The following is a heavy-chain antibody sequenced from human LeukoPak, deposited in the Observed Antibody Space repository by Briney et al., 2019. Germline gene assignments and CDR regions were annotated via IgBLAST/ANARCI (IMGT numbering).Heavy chain of an antibody. D-gene: IGHD6-19*01. CDR1: GFTFDDYA. CDR2: ISWNSGSI. CDR3: AKDKGLAVAGAPSYYYYYGMDV. V-gene: IGHV3-9*01. J-gene: IGHJ6*02. Sequence: GRSLRLSCAASGFTFDDYAMHWVRQAPGKGLEWVSGISWNSGSIGYADSVKGRFTISRDNAKNSLYLQMNSLRAEDTAVYYCAKDKGLAVAGAPSYYYYYGMDVWGQGTTVTVSS.